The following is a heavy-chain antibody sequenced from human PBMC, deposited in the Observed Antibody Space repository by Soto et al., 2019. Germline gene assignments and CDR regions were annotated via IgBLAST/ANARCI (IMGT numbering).Heavy chain of an antibody. V-gene: IGHV1-46*01. CDR2: INPSGGST. J-gene: IGHJ6*02. D-gene: IGHD2-15*01. CDR3: EGRVVAANDVIDV. Sequence: QVQLVQSGAEVKKPGASVKVSCKASGYTFTSYYMHWVRQAPGQGLEWLGIINPSGGSTSYAQKVQGRDTMTRDPSTSTVYMELSSLRSEDTAVYYCEGRVVAANDVIDVWGQGTTVTVS. CDR1: GYTFTSYY.